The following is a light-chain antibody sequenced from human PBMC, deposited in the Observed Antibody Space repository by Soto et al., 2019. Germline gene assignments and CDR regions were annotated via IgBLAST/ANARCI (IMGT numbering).Light chain of an antibody. CDR2: AAS. CDR3: QKYNNVPAT. V-gene: IGKV1-27*01. Sequence: DIQMTQSPSSLSAAVGDRVTFTCRASQGISNSLAWYQQKPGKVPRLLIYAASILQLGVPSRFSGSGSGTDFTLTISSLQPEDVATYYCQKYNNVPATFGLGTRLEIK. CDR1: QGISNS. J-gene: IGKJ5*01.